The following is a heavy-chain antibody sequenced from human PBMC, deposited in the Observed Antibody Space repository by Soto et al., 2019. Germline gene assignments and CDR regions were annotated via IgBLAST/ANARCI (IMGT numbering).Heavy chain of an antibody. J-gene: IGHJ6*02. Sequence: GSSVKVSCKASGYRFTGYGLHWVRQAPGQGLQWMGWINPKSGATDYAQKFQGRVTMTREMSTNTAYLELSGLRSDDTADDTAVYSCAKSIYGGYDYFQYGIDVPAQGSSVLVSS. CDR1: GYRFTGYG. CDR3: VYSCAKSIYGGYDYFQYGIDV. CDR2: INPKSGAT. V-gene: IGHV1-2*02. D-gene: IGHD3-22*01.